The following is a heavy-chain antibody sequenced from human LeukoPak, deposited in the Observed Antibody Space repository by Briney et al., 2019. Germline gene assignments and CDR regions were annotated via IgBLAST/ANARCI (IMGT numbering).Heavy chain of an antibody. Sequence: ASVKVCCKASGYTFTDHYMHWVRQAPGQGLEWMGWINPSSGGTNSAQKFQGRVTMTRDTSISTADMELSRLRSDDTAVYYCARGRGGSYYNWFDAWGQGTLVTVSS. CDR2: INPSSGGT. D-gene: IGHD1-26*01. CDR1: GYTFTDHY. J-gene: IGHJ5*02. CDR3: ARGRGGSYYNWFDA. V-gene: IGHV1-2*02.